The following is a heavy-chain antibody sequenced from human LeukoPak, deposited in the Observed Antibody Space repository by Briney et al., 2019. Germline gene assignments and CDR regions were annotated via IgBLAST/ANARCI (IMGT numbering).Heavy chain of an antibody. V-gene: IGHV4-34*01. J-gene: IGHJ4*02. CDR1: GGSFSGYY. Sequence: SETLSLTCAVYGGSFSGYYWIWIRQPPGKGLEWIGEINHSGSTNYNPSLKSRVTISVDTSKNQFSLKLSSVTAADTAVYYCARASGGDYGSGSYYRTFDYWGQGTLVTVSS. D-gene: IGHD3-10*01. CDR3: ARASGGDYGSGSYYRTFDY. CDR2: INHSGST.